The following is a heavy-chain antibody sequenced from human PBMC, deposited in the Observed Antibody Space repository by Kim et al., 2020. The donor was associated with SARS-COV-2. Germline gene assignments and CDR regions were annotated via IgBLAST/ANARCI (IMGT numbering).Heavy chain of an antibody. J-gene: IGHJ6*02. CDR3: AKGPLYGSGSLSEYYYGLDV. CDR1: GFTFSSYG. CDR2: ISYGGSNK. D-gene: IGHD3-10*01. V-gene: IGHV3-30*18. Sequence: GGSLRLSCAASGFTFSSYGMHWVRQAPGKGLEWVAVISYGGSNKYYADSVKGRFTISRDNSKNTMFLQMNSLRAEDSAVYYCAKGPLYGSGSLSEYYYGLDVWGQGTTLTVSS.